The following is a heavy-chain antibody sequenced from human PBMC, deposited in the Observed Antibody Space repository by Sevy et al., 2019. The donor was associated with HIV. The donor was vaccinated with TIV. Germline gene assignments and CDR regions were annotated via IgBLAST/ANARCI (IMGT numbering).Heavy chain of an antibody. D-gene: IGHD3-10*01. V-gene: IGHV3-48*01. Sequence: GGSPRLSCAASGFTFSSYSMNWVRQAPGKGLEWVSYISSSSSTIYYADSVKGRFTISRDNAKNSLYLQMNSLRAEDTAVYYCARDAQINYYGSGSYIDYWGQGTLVTVSS. J-gene: IGHJ4*02. CDR2: ISSSSSTI. CDR3: ARDAQINYYGSGSYIDY. CDR1: GFTFSSYS.